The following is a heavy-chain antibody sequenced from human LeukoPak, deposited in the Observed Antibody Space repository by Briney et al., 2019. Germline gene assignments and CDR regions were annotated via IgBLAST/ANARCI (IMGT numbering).Heavy chain of an antibody. CDR1: GGSISSYY. J-gene: IGHJ5*02. D-gene: IGHD2-8*02. V-gene: IGHV4-59*01. Sequence: SETLSLTCTVSGGSISSYYWSWIRQPAGKGLEWIGYIYYSGSTNYNPSLRSRVTISVDTSKNQFSLKLSSVTAADTAVYYCARDRGSVTGNWFDPWGQGTLVTVSS. CDR3: ARDRGSVTGNWFDP. CDR2: IYYSGST.